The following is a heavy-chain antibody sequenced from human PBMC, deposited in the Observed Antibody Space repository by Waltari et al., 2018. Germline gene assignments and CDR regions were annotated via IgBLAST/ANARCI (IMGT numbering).Heavy chain of an antibody. CDR1: GFTFSSYS. CDR2: ISSSSTI. J-gene: IGHJ4*02. CDR3: AGEDDYGDYELDY. V-gene: IGHV3-48*04. D-gene: IGHD4-17*01. Sequence: EVQLVESGGGLVQPGGSLRLSCAASGFTFSSYSMNWVRQAPGKGLEWVSYISSSSTIYYADSVKGRFTISRDNAKNSLYLQMNSLRAEDTAVYYCAGEDDYGDYELDYWGQGTLVTVSS.